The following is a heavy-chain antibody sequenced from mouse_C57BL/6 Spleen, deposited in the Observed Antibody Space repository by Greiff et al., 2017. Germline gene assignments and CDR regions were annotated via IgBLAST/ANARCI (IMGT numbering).Heavy chain of an antibody. CDR3: AREWAIYYPD. D-gene: IGHD1-1*01. V-gene: IGHV1-26*01. Sequence: EVQLQQSGPELVKPGASVKISCKASGYTFTDYYMHWVKQRPGKSLEWIGNINPSNGGTSYNEKFKGKATLTVDKSSSTAYMGLSSLTSEDSAVYYCAREWAIYYPDWGQGTMVTVSA. CDR2: INPSNGGT. CDR1: GYTFTDYY. J-gene: IGHJ3*01.